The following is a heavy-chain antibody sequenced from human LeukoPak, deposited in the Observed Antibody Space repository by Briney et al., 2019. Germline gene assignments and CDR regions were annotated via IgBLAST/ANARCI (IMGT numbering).Heavy chain of an antibody. CDR3: ARHNTRIFGVLYYYYYMDV. J-gene: IGHJ6*03. V-gene: IGHV4-59*08. CDR2: IYYSGST. Sequence: SETLSLTCAVYGGSFSGYYWSWIRQPPGKGLEWIGYIYYSGSTNYNPSLKSRVTISVDTSKNQFSLKLSSVTAADTAVYYCARHNTRIFGVLYYYYYMDVWGKGTTVTVSS. D-gene: IGHD3-3*01. CDR1: GGSFSGYY.